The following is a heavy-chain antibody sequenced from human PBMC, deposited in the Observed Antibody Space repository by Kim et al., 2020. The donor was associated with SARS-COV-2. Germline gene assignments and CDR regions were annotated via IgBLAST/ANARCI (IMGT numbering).Heavy chain of an antibody. V-gene: IGHV7-4-1*02. D-gene: IGHD3-16*01. Sequence: PTFAQGFNGRFVFSLDTSVSTAYLQISSLKAEDTAVYYCARAGGSYYFDYWGQGTLVTVSS. CDR3: ARAGGSYYFDY. CDR2: P. J-gene: IGHJ4*02.